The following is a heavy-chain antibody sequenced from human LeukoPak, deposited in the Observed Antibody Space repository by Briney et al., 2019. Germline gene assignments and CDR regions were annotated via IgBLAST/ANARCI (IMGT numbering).Heavy chain of an antibody. D-gene: IGHD2-2*01. CDR1: RYTFTRYD. CDR2: INHNSGNT. J-gene: IGHJ5*02. Sequence: SVKVSRKASRYTFTRYDIHGVRQATGQGLEWMGWINHNSGNTDIAQKFQGRVTMTRNTPISTAYMELSSLRSEDTAVYPCARGKGYCSSISCYDGFDPWGQGTLVTVSS. V-gene: IGHV1-8*02. CDR3: ARGKGYCSSISCYDGFDP.